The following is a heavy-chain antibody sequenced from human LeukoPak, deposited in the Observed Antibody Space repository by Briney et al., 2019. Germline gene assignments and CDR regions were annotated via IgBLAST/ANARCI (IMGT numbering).Heavy chain of an antibody. Sequence: GGSLRLSCAASGFTFSSYWMHWVRQAPGKGLVWVSRINSDERSTSYADSVKGRFTISRDNAKHTLYLQVNSLRAEDAAVYYFARGLEDWGERTLLTVSS. CDR3: ARGLED. CDR2: INSDERST. CDR1: GFTFSSYW. V-gene: IGHV3-74*01. J-gene: IGHJ4*02.